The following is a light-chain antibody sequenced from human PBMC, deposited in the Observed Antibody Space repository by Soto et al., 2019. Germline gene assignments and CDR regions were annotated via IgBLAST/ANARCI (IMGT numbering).Light chain of an antibody. V-gene: IGLV1-40*01. J-gene: IGLJ2*01. CDR2: GNS. Sequence: QSVLTQPPSVSGAPGQRVTISCTGSSSNIGAGYVVHWYQQLPGTAPKLLIYGNSNRPSGVPDQFSGSKSGTSASLAITGLQSEDEDDYYCKAWDNSLNAPDVVFGGGTQLTVL. CDR3: KAWDNSLNAPDVV. CDR1: SSNIGAGYV.